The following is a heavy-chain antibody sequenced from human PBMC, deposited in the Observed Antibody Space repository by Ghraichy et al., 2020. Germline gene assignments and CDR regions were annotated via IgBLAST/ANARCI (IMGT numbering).Heavy chain of an antibody. CDR2: IRNDGSDK. CDR3: VKVGGSESPFDY. J-gene: IGHJ4*02. V-gene: IGHV3-30*02. Sequence: GSLRLSCVVSGFSFSSNDMHWVRQASGKGPEWVAFIRNDGSDKFYADSVKGRFTIFRDNSKNTLYLQISRLRVEDTAVFYCVKVGGSESPFDYWGQGTLVTVSS. CDR1: GFSFSSND. D-gene: IGHD2-15*01.